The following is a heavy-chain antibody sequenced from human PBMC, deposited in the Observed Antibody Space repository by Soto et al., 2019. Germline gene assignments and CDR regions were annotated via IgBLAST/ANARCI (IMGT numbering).Heavy chain of an antibody. CDR2: ISGSGGRV. CDR3: AMTRLYDTGTNDYHRDALDI. V-gene: IGHV3-23*04. J-gene: IGHJ3*02. Sequence: VQLVESGGDVVQPGRSLRLSCAASGFSFGTYVMNWVRQAPGKGLEWVSGISGSGGRVYSADSVKGRFTISRDNSRNSLYLQMNSLRAEDTAIYYCAMTRLYDTGTNDYHRDALDIWGQGTQVTVSS. CDR1: GFSFGTYV. D-gene: IGHD3-22*01.